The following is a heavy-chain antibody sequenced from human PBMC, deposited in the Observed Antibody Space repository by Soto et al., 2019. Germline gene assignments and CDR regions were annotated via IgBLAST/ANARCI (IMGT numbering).Heavy chain of an antibody. J-gene: IGHJ4*02. Sequence: ASVKVSCKASGYSFTNYGITWVRQAPGQGFEWMGWISAYNGNTKYAQKLQGRVTMTTDASTSTAYMELRSLRSDDTAVFYCARDPGGGDSSGHYVVVWGQGTLVTVSS. V-gene: IGHV1-18*01. CDR3: ARDPGGGDSSGHYVVV. CDR1: GYSFTNYG. D-gene: IGHD3-22*01. CDR2: ISAYNGNT.